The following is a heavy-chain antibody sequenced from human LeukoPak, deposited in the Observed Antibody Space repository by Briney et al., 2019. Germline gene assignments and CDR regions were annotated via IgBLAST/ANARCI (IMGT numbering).Heavy chain of an antibody. Sequence: GGSLRLSCAASGFTFGSTDMTWVRQAPGKGLEWLSTISGTGDTYYADSVRGRFTISRDNSKNTLYLQMNSLRAEDTAVYYCARDLDYYGSGSYYNFDYWGQGTLVTVSS. CDR3: ARDLDYYGSGSYYNFDY. CDR2: ISGTGDT. V-gene: IGHV3-23*01. CDR1: GFTFGSTD. J-gene: IGHJ4*02. D-gene: IGHD3-10*01.